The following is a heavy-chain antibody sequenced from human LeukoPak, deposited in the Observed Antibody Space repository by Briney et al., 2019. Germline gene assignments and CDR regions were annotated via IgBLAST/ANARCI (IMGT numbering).Heavy chain of an antibody. CDR2: LGSTGST. J-gene: IGHJ4*02. Sequence: PGGSLRLSCAASGFAFRTSVMSWVRQAPGKGLEWVSSLGSTGSTYYIDSVKGRFSISRDYSQNTLYLEMNSLRAEDTATYFCATVRYASAWYPFDHWGRGTLVAVSS. CDR1: GFAFRTSV. CDR3: ATVRYASAWYPFDH. V-gene: IGHV3-23*01. D-gene: IGHD6-13*01.